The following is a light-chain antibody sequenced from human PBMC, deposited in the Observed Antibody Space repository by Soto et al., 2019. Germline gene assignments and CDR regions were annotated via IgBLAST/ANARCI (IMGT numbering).Light chain of an antibody. Sequence: DIQMSQSPTSLSASVRDRVTITCRASQTISRYLNWYQQKPGKAPKLLIFAESSLQGGVPPRFSGSGSATDFTLTISSLQVEDFATYYCQQSYSTPYTFGQGTKLEIK. CDR1: QTISRY. J-gene: IGKJ2*01. V-gene: IGKV1-39*01. CDR3: QQSYSTPYT. CDR2: AES.